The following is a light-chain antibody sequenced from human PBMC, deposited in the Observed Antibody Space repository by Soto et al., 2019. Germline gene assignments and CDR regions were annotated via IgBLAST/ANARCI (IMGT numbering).Light chain of an antibody. V-gene: IGLV2-8*01. CDR3: SSYAGSNNVG. Sequence: QSVLPQPPSASGSPGPSVTLSCTGTSSDVGGYNYVSWYQQHPGKAPKLMIYEVSKRPSGVPDRFSGSKSGNTASLTVSGLQAEDEADYYCSSYAGSNNVGFGGGTKLTVL. CDR1: SSDVGGYNY. J-gene: IGLJ2*01. CDR2: EVS.